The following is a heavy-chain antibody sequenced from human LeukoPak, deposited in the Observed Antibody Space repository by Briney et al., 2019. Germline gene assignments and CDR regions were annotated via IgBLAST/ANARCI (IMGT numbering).Heavy chain of an antibody. D-gene: IGHD2/OR15-2a*01. CDR3: ARDSRHDYFDY. CDR1: GHTFTRYS. Sequence: GASVKVSCKASGHTFTRYSMNWVRQAPGQGLEWMGRINTNTGNPTYAQGFTGRFVFSLDTSVSTAYLQVSSLEADDTAVYYCARDSRHDYFDYWGQGTLVTVSS. V-gene: IGHV7-4-1*02. CDR2: INTNTGNP. J-gene: IGHJ4*02.